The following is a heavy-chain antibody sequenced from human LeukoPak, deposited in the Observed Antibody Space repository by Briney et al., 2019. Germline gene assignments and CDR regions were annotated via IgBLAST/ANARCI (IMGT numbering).Heavy chain of an antibody. D-gene: IGHD6-19*01. J-gene: IGHJ4*02. V-gene: IGHV3-23*01. Sequence: GGSLRLSCAASGFNFNKYDMTWARQAPGKGLEWVSTITGRSDKTYYTDSVKGRFVTSRDNSKGTLYLQMNSLRAEDTALYYCAKGGWLDDLGQGALVTVSS. CDR2: ITGRSDKT. CDR1: GFNFNKYD. CDR3: AKGGWLDD.